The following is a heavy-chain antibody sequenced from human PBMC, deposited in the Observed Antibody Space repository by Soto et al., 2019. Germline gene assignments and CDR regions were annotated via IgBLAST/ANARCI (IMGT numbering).Heavy chain of an antibody. Sequence: ETLSRTCTVSGYSLTSGYYCGWIRQPPGKGLEWIGSIYHSGDTYYNPSLKSRVTISVDTSKNHFSLKLTSVTAADTAVYYCARARIVVAGTIVDYWGQGTLVTVSS. CDR2: IYHSGDT. CDR1: GYSLTSGYY. CDR3: ARARIVVAGTIVDY. D-gene: IGHD6-19*01. J-gene: IGHJ4*02. V-gene: IGHV4-38-2*02.